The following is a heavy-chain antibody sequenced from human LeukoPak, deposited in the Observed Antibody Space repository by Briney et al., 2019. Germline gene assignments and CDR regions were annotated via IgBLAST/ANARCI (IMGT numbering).Heavy chain of an antibody. D-gene: IGHD3-22*01. V-gene: IGHV4-38-2*02. CDR3: ARDVYDSSGYLGAEYFQH. CDR1: GYSISSGYY. CDR2: IYHSGST. Sequence: KSSETLSLTCAVSGYSISSGYYWGWIRQPPGKGLEWIGSIYHSGSTYYNPSLKSRVTTSVDTSKNQFSLKLSSVTAADTAVYYCARDVYDSSGYLGAEYFQHWGQGTLVTVSS. J-gene: IGHJ1*01.